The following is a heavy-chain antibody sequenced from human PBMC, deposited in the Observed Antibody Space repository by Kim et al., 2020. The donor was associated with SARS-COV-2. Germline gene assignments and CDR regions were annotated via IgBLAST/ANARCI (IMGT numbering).Heavy chain of an antibody. J-gene: IGHJ5*02. V-gene: IGHV3-30*04. Sequence: GGSLRLSCAASGFTFSSYAMHWVRQAPGKGLEWVAVISYDGSNKYYADSVKGRFTISRDNSKNTLYLQMNSLRAEDTAVHYCARGWEKVTRRNWFDPWGQGTLVTVSS. CDR2: ISYDGSNK. CDR1: GFTFSSYA. D-gene: IGHD1-26*01. CDR3: ARGWEKVTRRNWFDP.